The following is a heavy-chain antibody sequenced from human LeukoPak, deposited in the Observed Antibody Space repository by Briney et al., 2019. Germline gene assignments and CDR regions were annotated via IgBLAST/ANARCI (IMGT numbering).Heavy chain of an antibody. Sequence: GGSLRLSCAASGFTFSSYSMNWVRQAPGKGPEWVSSISSSSSYIYYADSVKGRFTISRDNAKNSLYLQMNSLRAEDTAVYYCARDGAAAANGGWFDPWGQGTLVTVSS. J-gene: IGHJ5*02. CDR1: GFTFSSYS. CDR2: ISSSSSYI. D-gene: IGHD6-13*01. V-gene: IGHV3-21*01. CDR3: ARDGAAAANGGWFDP.